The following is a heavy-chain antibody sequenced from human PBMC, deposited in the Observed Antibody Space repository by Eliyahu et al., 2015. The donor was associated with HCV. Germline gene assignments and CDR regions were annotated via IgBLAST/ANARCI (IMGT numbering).Heavy chain of an antibody. CDR3: AIIQDGFFDY. CDR1: GLTVSRNH. CDR2: IYISGGT. J-gene: IGHJ4*02. Sequence: EAHLVESGGGLIQPGGSLRLSCAASGLTVSRNHMIWVRQAPGKALEWVSLIYISGGTNYADSVKGRFTTSRDNAKNTVYLQMSSLIVEDTATYYCAIIQDGFFDYWGQGTLVSVSS. V-gene: IGHV3-53*01. D-gene: IGHD3-10*01.